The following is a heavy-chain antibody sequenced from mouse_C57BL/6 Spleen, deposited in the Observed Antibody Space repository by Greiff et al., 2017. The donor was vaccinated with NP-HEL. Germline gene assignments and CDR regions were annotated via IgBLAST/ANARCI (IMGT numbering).Heavy chain of an antibody. Sequence: DVMLVESGGGLVKPGGSLKLSCAASGFTFSSYAMSWVRQTPEKRLEWVATISDGGSYTYYPDNVKGRFTISRDNAKNNLYLQMSHLKSEDTAMYYCARVYYSNYPYYFDYWGQGTTLTVSS. CDR2: ISDGGSYT. CDR3: ARVYYSNYPYYFDY. V-gene: IGHV5-4*03. D-gene: IGHD2-5*01. J-gene: IGHJ2*01. CDR1: GFTFSSYA.